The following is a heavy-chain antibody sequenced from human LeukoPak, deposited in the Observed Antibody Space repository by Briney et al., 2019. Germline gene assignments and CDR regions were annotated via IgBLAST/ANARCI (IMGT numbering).Heavy chain of an antibody. V-gene: IGHV1-18*01. J-gene: IGHJ3*01. D-gene: IGHD3-22*01. CDR1: GYTFIKYG. Sequence: ASVKVSCKASGYTFIKYGISWVRQAPGQGLEWVGWISAYNGNRNYAEKLRGRVTMTTDTSTSTAYMELRNLRSDDTAMYFCARAVMYYYDTSGYYGGAFDLWGQGTMVTVSS. CDR3: ARAVMYYYDTSGYYGGAFDL. CDR2: ISAYNGNR.